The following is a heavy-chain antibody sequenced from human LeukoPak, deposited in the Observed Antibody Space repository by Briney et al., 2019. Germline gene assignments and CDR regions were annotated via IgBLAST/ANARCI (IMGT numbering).Heavy chain of an antibody. Sequence: GGSLRLSCAASGFTFSSYAMSWVRQAPGQGLEWVSGIIGSGGSTYYADSVKGRFTISRDNAKHTLYLQMNSLRAEDTAVYYCERGGFDTIGFDYWGQGTLVTVSS. CDR3: ERGGFDTIGFDY. D-gene: IGHD3-10*01. J-gene: IGHJ4*02. CDR2: IIGSGGST. V-gene: IGHV3-23*01. CDR1: GFTFSSYA.